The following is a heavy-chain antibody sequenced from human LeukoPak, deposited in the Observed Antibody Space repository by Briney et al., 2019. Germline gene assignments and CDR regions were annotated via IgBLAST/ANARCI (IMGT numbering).Heavy chain of an antibody. D-gene: IGHD5-18*01. V-gene: IGHV3-48*02. CDR3: ARGPPMFTN. CDR1: GFPFSSYS. CDR2: ISTSGSTI. Sequence: GGSLRLSCAASGFPFSSYSMNWVRQAPGKGLEWVSYISTSGSTIYYADSVKGRFTISRDNAKNSLYLQTNGLRDEDTAVYYCARGPPMFTNWGQGTLVTVSS. J-gene: IGHJ4*02.